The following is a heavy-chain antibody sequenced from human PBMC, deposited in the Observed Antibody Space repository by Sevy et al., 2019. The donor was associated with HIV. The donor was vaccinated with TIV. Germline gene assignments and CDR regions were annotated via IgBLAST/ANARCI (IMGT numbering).Heavy chain of an antibody. Sequence: SETLSLTCTVSGGSISSSSYYWGWIRQPPGKGLEWIGSIYYSGSTYYNPSLKSRVTISVDTSKNQFSLKLSSLTAADTAVYYCARLWLSHRSWFDPWGQGTLVTVSS. D-gene: IGHD5-12*01. J-gene: IGHJ5*02. V-gene: IGHV4-39*01. CDR3: ARLWLSHRSWFDP. CDR2: IYYSGST. CDR1: GGSISSSSYY.